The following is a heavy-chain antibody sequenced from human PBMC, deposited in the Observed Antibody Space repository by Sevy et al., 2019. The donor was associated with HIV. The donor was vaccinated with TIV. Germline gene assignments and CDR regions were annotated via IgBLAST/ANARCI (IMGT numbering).Heavy chain of an antibody. CDR1: DGSFSGYY. V-gene: IGHV4-34*01. CDR2: INESGIT. CDR3: ARSPPVVVVPGAPSWFDP. D-gene: IGHD2-2*01. Sequence: SETLSLTCGVHDGSFSGYYWNWIRQLPGKGLEWIGEINESGITYYNPSLKGRVTISVDTSKKQFSVKLNSVTAADTAVYFCARSPPVVVVPGAPSWFDPWGQGTLVTVSS. J-gene: IGHJ5*02.